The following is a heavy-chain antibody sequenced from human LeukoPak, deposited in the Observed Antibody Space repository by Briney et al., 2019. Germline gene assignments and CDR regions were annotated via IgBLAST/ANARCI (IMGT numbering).Heavy chain of an antibody. CDR3: ARDSRMHYYDSSGYLPFDY. D-gene: IGHD3-22*01. CDR2: IYHSGST. Sequence: PSETLCLTCTVSGGSISSTNWCSWVRKPPGKGLEWIGEIYHSGSTNYNQSLKSRVTISVDKSKNQFSLKLTSVTAADTAVYYCARDSRMHYYDSSGYLPFDYWGQGTLVTVSS. CDR1: GGSISSTNW. V-gene: IGHV4-4*02. J-gene: IGHJ4*02.